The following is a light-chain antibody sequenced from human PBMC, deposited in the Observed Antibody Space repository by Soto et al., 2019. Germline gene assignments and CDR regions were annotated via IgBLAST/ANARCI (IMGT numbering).Light chain of an antibody. V-gene: IGKV2-28*01. J-gene: IGKJ4*01. Sequence: DIVLTQSPLSLPVTPGEPASISCRSSQSLLSSNGNNYLDWYLQKPGQSPQVLIYLGSNRASGVPDRFSGSVSGTDFTLKISRVEAEDVGVYYCMQGLTTPLTFGGGTKVEIK. CDR3: MQGLTTPLT. CDR2: LGS. CDR1: QSLLSSNGNNY.